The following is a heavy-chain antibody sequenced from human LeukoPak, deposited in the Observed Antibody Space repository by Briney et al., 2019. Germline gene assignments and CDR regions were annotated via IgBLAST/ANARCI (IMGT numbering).Heavy chain of an antibody. CDR1: GYTFTSYA. CDR3: AGAPSTVTMGDYYYYMDV. V-gene: IGHV1-3*01. CDR2: INAGNGNT. Sequence: GASVKVSCKASGYTFTSYAMHWVRQAPGQRLEWMGWINAGNGNTKYSQKFQGRVTITRDTSASTAYMELSSLRSEDTAVYYCAGAPSTVTMGDYYYYMDVWGKGTTVTVSS. D-gene: IGHD4-11*01. J-gene: IGHJ6*03.